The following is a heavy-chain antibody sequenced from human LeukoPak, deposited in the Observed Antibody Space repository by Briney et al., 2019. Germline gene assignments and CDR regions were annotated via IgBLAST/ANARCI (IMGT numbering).Heavy chain of an antibody. J-gene: IGHJ4*02. CDR3: AREQSSGYLYYFDY. CDR2: IYFIGTT. Sequence: SETLSLTCTISGGSFGDYYWTWIREPPGKGLELIGYIYFIGTTYYNPSLRSRVTISVDTSKNQFSLKLSSVTAADTAVYYCAREQSSGYLYYFDYWGQGTLVTVSS. CDR1: GGSFGDYY. V-gene: IGHV4-59*01. D-gene: IGHD3-22*01.